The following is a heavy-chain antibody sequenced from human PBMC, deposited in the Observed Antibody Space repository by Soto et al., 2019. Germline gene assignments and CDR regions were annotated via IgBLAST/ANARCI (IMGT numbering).Heavy chain of an antibody. Sequence: SETLSLTCNVSGGSIENYYWSWIRQAPGKGLEWIGYVYHNGRTTYSPSLKSRVSISVDRSKNQFSLNVSSVTAEDTAVYYCAREERISAPGDIWFHPWGQGTLVTVSS. D-gene: IGHD6-25*01. CDR3: AREERISAPGDIWFHP. V-gene: IGHV4-59*01. J-gene: IGHJ5*02. CDR2: VYHNGRT. CDR1: GGSIENYY.